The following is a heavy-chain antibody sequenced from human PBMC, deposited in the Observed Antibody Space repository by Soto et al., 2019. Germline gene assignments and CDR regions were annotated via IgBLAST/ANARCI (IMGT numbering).Heavy chain of an antibody. CDR1: GGSISSYY. CDR2: IYYSGST. V-gene: IGHV4-59*08. J-gene: IGHJ4*02. Sequence: SETLSLTCTVSGGSISSYYWSWIRQPPGKGLEWIGYIYYSGSTNYNPSLKSRVTISVDTSKNQFSLKLSSVTAADTAVYYCARQGGYSYGYDYWGQGTLVTVSS. CDR3: ARQGGYSYGYDY. D-gene: IGHD5-18*01.